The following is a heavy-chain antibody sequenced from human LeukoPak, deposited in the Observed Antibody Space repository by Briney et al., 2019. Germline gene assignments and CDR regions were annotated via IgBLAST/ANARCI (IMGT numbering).Heavy chain of an antibody. V-gene: IGHV2-5*02. CDR2: IYWDDDK. J-gene: IGHJ4*02. D-gene: IGHD3-22*01. CDR1: GFSLSTSGVG. CDR3: AHRVGYYDSSGYYDY. Sequence: SGPTLVKPTQTLTLTCTFAGFSLSTSGVGVGWIRQPPGKALEWLALIYWDDDKRYSPSLKSRLTITKDTSKNQVVLTMTNMDPVDTATYYCAHRVGYYDSSGYYDYWGQGTLVTVSS.